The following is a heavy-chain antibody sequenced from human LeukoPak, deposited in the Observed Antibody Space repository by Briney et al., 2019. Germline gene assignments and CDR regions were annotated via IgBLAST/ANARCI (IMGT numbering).Heavy chain of an antibody. CDR2: IYPGDSDT. CDR3: ARLVPAAMPDDAFDI. D-gene: IGHD2-2*01. CDR1: VYRFTSYW. Sequence: GESLKISCKGSVYRFTSYWIGWVRQMPGKGLDWMGNIYPGDSDTRYSPSFQGQVTISADKSISTAYLQWSSLKASDTAMYYCARLVPAAMPDDAFDIWGQGTMVTVSS. V-gene: IGHV5-51*01. J-gene: IGHJ3*02.